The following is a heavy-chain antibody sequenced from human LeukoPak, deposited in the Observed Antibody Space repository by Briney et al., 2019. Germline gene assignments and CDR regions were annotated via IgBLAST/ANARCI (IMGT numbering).Heavy chain of an antibody. CDR3: AREWQGGIAAAGTRIEGDY. V-gene: IGHV3-7*01. Sequence: GGSLRLSCAVSGFSVSGYWMTWVRQAPGKGLEWVANIKQDGSEKNYVDSVKGRFTISRDNAENSLFLQMNSLRVEDTAVYYCAREWQGGIAAAGTRIEGDYWGQVTLVAVSS. CDR1: GFSVSGYW. CDR2: IKQDGSEK. J-gene: IGHJ4*02. D-gene: IGHD6-13*01.